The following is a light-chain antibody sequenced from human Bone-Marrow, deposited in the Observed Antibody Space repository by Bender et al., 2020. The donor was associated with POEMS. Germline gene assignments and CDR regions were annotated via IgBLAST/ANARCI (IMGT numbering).Light chain of an antibody. V-gene: IGLV1-44*01. CDR2: SNN. CDR3: QSYDTSLSGSRV. J-gene: IGLJ3*02. Sequence: QSLLTQSPSASGTPGQRVTISCSGSNSNLGRNSVTWYQHVPGAAPKLLIHSNNQRPSGVPDRFSASKSGTSASLAITGLQADDEADYYCQSYDTSLSGSRVFGGGTKLTVL. CDR1: NSNLGRNS.